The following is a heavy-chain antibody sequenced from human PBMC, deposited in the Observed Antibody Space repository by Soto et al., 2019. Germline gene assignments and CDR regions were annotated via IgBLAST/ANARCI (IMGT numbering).Heavy chain of an antibody. CDR1: GGSISSYY. J-gene: IGHJ5*02. CDR3: ARGNWNDVFWSEP. D-gene: IGHD1-1*01. V-gene: IGHV4-59*01. Sequence: SETLSLTCTVSGGSISSYYWSWIRQPPGKGLEWIGYIYYSGSTNYNPSLKSRVTISVDTSKNQFSLKLSSVTAADTAVYYCARGNWNDVFWSEPWGQGTLVTLSS. CDR2: IYYSGST.